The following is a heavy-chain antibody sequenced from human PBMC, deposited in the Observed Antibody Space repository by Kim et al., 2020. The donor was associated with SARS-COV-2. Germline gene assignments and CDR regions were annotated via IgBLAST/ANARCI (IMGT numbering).Heavy chain of an antibody. CDR3: ARDFMDV. Sequence: HSGSTSYNPSLKRRVTISVDKSRSQCSLKLSSVTAADTAVYYCARDFMDVWGQGTTVTVSS. J-gene: IGHJ6*02. CDR2: HSGST. V-gene: IGHV4-4*02.